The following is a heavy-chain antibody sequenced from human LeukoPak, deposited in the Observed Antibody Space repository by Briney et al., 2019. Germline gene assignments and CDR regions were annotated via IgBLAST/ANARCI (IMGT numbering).Heavy chain of an antibody. D-gene: IGHD2-2*01. Sequence: SQTLSLTCAVYGGSFSGYYWSWIRQPPGKGLEWIGEINHSGSTNYNPSLKSRVTISVDTSKNQFSLKLSSVTAADTAVYYCARGDPVVPAAIGYWGQGTLVTVSS. J-gene: IGHJ4*02. CDR2: INHSGST. CDR3: ARGDPVVPAAIGY. V-gene: IGHV4-34*01. CDR1: GGSFSGYY.